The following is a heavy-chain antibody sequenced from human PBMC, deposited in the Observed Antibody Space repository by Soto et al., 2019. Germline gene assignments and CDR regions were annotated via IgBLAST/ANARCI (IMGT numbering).Heavy chain of an antibody. CDR1: GFTFSGSA. CDR3: TRTVRGVIIPHFDY. J-gene: IGHJ4*02. D-gene: IGHD3-10*01. V-gene: IGHV3-73*02. Sequence: EVQLVESGGGLVQPGGSLKLSCAASGFTFSGSAMHWVRQASGKGLEWVGRIRSKANSYATAYAASVKGRFTISRDDSKNTAYLQMNSLKTEDTAVYYCTRTVRGVIIPHFDYWGQGTLVTVSS. CDR2: IRSKANSYAT.